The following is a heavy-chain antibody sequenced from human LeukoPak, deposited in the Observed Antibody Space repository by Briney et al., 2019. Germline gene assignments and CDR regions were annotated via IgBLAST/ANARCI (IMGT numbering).Heavy chain of an antibody. D-gene: IGHD5-12*01. Sequence: GASVKVSCKVSGYTLTELSMHWVRQAPGKGLEWMGGFDPEDGETIYAQKFQGRVTMTRDTSTSTVYMELSSLRSEDTAVYYCARAGGYSGYETYDYWGQGTLVTVSS. CDR3: ARAGGYSGYETYDY. CDR1: GYTLTELS. J-gene: IGHJ4*02. V-gene: IGHV1-24*01. CDR2: FDPEDGET.